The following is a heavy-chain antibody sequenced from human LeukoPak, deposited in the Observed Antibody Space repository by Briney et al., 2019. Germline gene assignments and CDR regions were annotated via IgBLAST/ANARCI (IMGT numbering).Heavy chain of an antibody. D-gene: IGHD3-3*01. V-gene: IGHV3-21*04. CDR2: IGSSGSYI. CDR3: AKAGYPEYYDFLSGYYSWFDP. CDR1: GFTFSSYH. J-gene: IGHJ5*02. Sequence: GGSLRLSCEVSGFTFSSYHMIWVRQAPGKGLEWVSSIGSSGSYIYYAVSLKGIFTIYRDNSKNTLYLQINSLRAEDTAVYYCAKAGYPEYYDFLSGYYSWFDPWGQGTLVTVSS.